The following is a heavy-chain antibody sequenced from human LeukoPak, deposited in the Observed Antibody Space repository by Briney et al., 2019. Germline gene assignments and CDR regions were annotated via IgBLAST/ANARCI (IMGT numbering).Heavy chain of an antibody. D-gene: IGHD3-10*01. CDR3: ARGVTRITMVRGVISSYYYYYMDV. J-gene: IGHJ6*03. Sequence: SETLSLTCTVSGGSISSYYWSRIRQPPGKGLEWIGYIYYSGSTNYNPSLKSRVTISVDTSKNQFSLKLSSVTAADTAVYYCARGVTRITMVRGVISSYYYYYMDVWGKGTTVTVSS. CDR2: IYYSGST. CDR1: GGSISSYY. V-gene: IGHV4-59*01.